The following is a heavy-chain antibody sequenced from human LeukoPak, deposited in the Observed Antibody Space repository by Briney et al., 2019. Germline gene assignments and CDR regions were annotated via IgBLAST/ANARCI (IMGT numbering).Heavy chain of an antibody. D-gene: IGHD5-18*01. CDR1: GGTFSSYA. Sequence: ASVTVSCTASGGTFSSYAISWVRQAPGQGLEWMGGIIPIFGTANYAQKFQGRVTITADESTSTAYMELSSLRSEDTAVYYCAREAVDTAMVGQIDYWGQGTLVTVSS. CDR2: IIPIFGTA. CDR3: AREAVDTAMVGQIDY. J-gene: IGHJ4*02. V-gene: IGHV1-69*13.